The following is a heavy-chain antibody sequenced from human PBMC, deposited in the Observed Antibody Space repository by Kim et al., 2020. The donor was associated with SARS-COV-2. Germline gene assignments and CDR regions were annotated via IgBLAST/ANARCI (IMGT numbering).Heavy chain of an antibody. CDR1: GDSVSSNSAT. D-gene: IGHD1-1*01. Sequence: SQTLSLTCAISGDSVSSNSATWNWIRQSPSRSLEWLGRTFYRSKWSTDYALSVRSRITINSDASKNQFSLQLNSVTTEDTAVYYCARRSSLSGSFDSWGQGTLVAVSS. V-gene: IGHV6-1*01. CDR2: TFYRSKWST. CDR3: ARRSSLSGSFDS. J-gene: IGHJ4*02.